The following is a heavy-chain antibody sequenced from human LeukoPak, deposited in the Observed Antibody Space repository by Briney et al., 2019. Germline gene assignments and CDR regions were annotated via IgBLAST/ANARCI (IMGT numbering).Heavy chain of an antibody. V-gene: IGHV4-39*07. CDR1: GGSISSSSYY. J-gene: IGHJ6*03. CDR2: IYYSGST. D-gene: IGHD3-10*01. Sequence: SETLSLTCTVSGGSISSSSYYWGWIRQPPGKGLEWIGSIYYSGSTNYNPSLKSRVTISVDTSKNQFSLKLSSVTAADTAVFYCARETSQKGTHYMDVWGKGTTVTISS. CDR3: ARETSQKGTHYMDV.